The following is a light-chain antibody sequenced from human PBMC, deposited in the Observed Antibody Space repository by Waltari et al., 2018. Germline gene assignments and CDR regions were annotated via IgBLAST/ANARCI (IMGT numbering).Light chain of an antibody. CDR1: QAISNY. J-gene: IGKJ4*01. V-gene: IGKV1-39*01. CDR3: QQSYTTPPRT. CDR2: DAS. Sequence: DIQMTQSPSSLSASVGDRVTITFRASQAISNYLNWYQQKPGKAPKLLIYDASSLQSGVPSRFSGSGSGTDFTLTISSLQPEDFATYYCQQSYTTPPRTFGGGTKVEIK.